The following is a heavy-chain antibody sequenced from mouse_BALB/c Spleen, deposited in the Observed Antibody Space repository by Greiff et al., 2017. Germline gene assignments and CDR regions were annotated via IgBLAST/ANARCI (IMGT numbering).Heavy chain of an antibody. J-gene: IGHJ4*01. D-gene: IGHD4-1*01. CDR2: IDPANGNT. CDR1: GFNIKDTY. Sequence: EVKLQQSGAELVKPGASVKLSCTASGFNIKDTYMHWVKQRPEQGLEWIGRIDPANGNTKYDPKFQGKATITADTSSNTAYLQLSSLTSEDTAVYYCARPNWDPYAMDYWGQGTSVTVSS. V-gene: IGHV14-3*02. CDR3: ARPNWDPYAMDY.